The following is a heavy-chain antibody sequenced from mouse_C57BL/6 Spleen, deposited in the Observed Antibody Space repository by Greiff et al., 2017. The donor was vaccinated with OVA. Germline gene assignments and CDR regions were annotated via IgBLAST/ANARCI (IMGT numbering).Heavy chain of an antibody. J-gene: IGHJ3*01. Sequence: VQLQQPGAELVMPGASVKLSCKASGYTFTSYWMHWVKQRPGQGLEWIGEIDPSDSNTNYNQKFKGKSTLTVDKSTSTAYMPRSSLTSEDSAVYYCARFDYDWFAYWGQGTLVTVSA. V-gene: IGHV1-69*01. CDR1: GYTFTSYW. D-gene: IGHD2-4*01. CDR2: IDPSDSNT. CDR3: ARFDYDWFAY.